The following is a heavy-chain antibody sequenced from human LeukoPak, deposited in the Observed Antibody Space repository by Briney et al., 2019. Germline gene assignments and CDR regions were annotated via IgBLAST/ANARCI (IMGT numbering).Heavy chain of an antibody. CDR1: GFTFSSYA. CDR2: ISGSGSTT. D-gene: IGHD2-15*01. J-gene: IGHJ3*02. CDR3: ARPRLEYCSGGSCFDAFDI. Sequence: GSLRLSCAASGFTFSSYAMNWVRQAPGKGLEWVSAISGSGSTTYYADSVKGRFTISRDNSKTTLFLQMNSLTAEDTAIYSCARPRLEYCSGGSCFDAFDIWGQGTMVTVSS. V-gene: IGHV3-23*01.